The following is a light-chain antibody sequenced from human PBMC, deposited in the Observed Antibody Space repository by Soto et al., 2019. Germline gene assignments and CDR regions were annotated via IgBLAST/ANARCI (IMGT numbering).Light chain of an antibody. V-gene: IGLV2-8*01. Sequence: QSVLTQPPSASGSPGQSVTISCTGTSSDVGAYNYVSWYQQLPGKAPKLIIYEVSKRPSGVPDRFSGSKSGNTASLTVSGLQAEDEPDYYCTSYAGTYSFFYVFGTGTKVTVL. CDR2: EVS. J-gene: IGLJ1*01. CDR1: SSDVGAYNY. CDR3: TSYAGTYSFFYV.